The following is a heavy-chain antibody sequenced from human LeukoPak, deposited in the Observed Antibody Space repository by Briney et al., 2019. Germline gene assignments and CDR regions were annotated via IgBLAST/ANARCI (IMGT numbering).Heavy chain of an antibody. V-gene: IGHV4-4*07. CDR2: IYTSGST. J-gene: IGHJ5*02. Sequence: PSETPSLTCTVSGGSISSYYWSWIRQPAGKGLEWIGRIYTSGSTNYNPSLKSRVTMSVDTSKNQFSLKLSSVTAADTAVYYCARDLVGATEYWFDPWGQGTLVTVSS. CDR1: GGSISSYY. D-gene: IGHD1-26*01. CDR3: ARDLVGATEYWFDP.